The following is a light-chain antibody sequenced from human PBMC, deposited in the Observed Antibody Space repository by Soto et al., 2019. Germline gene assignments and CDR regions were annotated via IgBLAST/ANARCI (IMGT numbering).Light chain of an antibody. CDR1: QSVNSNY. CDR2: GAS. CDR3: QQCVGSPLHT. Sequence: EIVLTQSPGTLSLSPGERATLSCRASQSVNSNYLAWYQQKPGQAPRLLIYGASNRATGIPDRFTGSGSGTDFTLTISRLVPEDFSVYYCQQCVGSPLHTFGQGTKLEIK. J-gene: IGKJ2*01. V-gene: IGKV3-20*01.